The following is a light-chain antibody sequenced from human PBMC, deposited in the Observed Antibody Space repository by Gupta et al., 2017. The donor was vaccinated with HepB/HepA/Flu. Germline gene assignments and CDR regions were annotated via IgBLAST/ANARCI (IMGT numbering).Light chain of an antibody. CDR3: QVWDSSSDHPVV. CDR1: NIGSKS. J-gene: IGLJ2*01. Sequence: SYVLTQPPSVSVAPGKTARITFGGNNIGSKSVHWYQQKPGQAPVLVIYYDSDRPSGIPERFSGSNSGNTATLTISRVEAGDEADYYCQVWDSSSDHPVVFGGGTKLTVL. V-gene: IGLV3-21*04. CDR2: YDS.